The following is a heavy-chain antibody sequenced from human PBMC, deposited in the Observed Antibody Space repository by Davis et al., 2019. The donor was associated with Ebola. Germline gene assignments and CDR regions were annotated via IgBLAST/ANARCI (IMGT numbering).Heavy chain of an antibody. Sequence: SETLSLTCTVSGGSISSSSYSWSWIRQPPGKGLEWIGYIYHSESTYYNPSLKSRVTISVDRSKNQFSLKLSSVTAADTAVYYCTTRGFDSWGQGTLVTVSS. V-gene: IGHV4-30-2*01. J-gene: IGHJ4*02. CDR2: IYHSEST. D-gene: IGHD4-17*01. CDR3: TTRGFDS. CDR1: GGSISSSSYS.